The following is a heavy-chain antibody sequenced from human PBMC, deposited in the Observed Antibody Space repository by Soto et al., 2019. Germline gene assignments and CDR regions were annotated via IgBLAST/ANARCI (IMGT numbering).Heavy chain of an antibody. J-gene: IGHJ3*02. V-gene: IGHV1-69*01. D-gene: IGHD3-22*01. CDR1: GGTFSSYA. CDR2: IIPIFGTA. Sequence: QVQLVQSGAEVKKPGSSVKVSCKASGGTFSSYAISWVRQAPGQGLEWMGGIIPIFGTANYAQKFQGRVTITADESTSTGYMELSSLRSEDTAVYYCARPPAYDSSPDSAFDIWGQRTMVTVSS. CDR3: ARPPAYDSSPDSAFDI.